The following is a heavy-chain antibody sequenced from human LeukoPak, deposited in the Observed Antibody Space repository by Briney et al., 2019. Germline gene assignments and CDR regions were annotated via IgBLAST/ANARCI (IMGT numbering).Heavy chain of an antibody. Sequence: SETLSLTCAVYGGSFSGYYWSWIRQPPGKGLEWIGEINHSGSTNNNPSLKSRVTISVDTSKNQFSLKLSSVTAADTAVYYCAREPMELRHYFDYWGQGTLVTVSS. CDR1: GGSFSGYY. CDR2: INHSGST. V-gene: IGHV4-34*01. J-gene: IGHJ4*02. CDR3: AREPMELRHYFDY. D-gene: IGHD1-7*01.